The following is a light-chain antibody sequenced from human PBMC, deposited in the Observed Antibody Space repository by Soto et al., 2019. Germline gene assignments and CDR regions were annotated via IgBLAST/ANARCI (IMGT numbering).Light chain of an antibody. CDR3: QQRFDWPNIT. Sequence: IVLTQSPGTLSLSPWEIPTLSCRASQSVSNYLAWYQQKPGQAPRLLVSAASTRATGIAARFSGSGSGTNFTLTISSLDPEDLGVFYCQQRFDWPNITFCQGKRVEIK. J-gene: IGKJ5*01. V-gene: IGKV3-11*01. CDR1: QSVSNY. CDR2: AAS.